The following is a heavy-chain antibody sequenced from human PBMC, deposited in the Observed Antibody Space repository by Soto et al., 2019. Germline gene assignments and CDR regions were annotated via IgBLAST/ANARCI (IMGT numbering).Heavy chain of an antibody. CDR3: AXXGVRGMDV. CDR2: MNPNSGNT. V-gene: IGHV1-8*01. Sequence: RQATGQGREWMGWMNPNSGNTGYAQKFQGRVTMTRNTSISTAYMELSSLRSEETAVYYCAXXGVRGMDVWGQGTTVTVSS. J-gene: IGHJ6*02.